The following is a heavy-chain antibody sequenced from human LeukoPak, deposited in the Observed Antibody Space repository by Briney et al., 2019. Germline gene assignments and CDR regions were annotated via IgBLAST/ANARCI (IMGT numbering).Heavy chain of an antibody. D-gene: IGHD2-21*02. V-gene: IGHV4-59*08. Sequence: SETLSLTCTVSGGSISGYYWSWIRQPPGKGLEWIGYIYYSGSTKYNPSLKSRVTISIDTSKNQFSLKLTSVTAADTAVYYCTRVTPGGLCDYWGQGAQVTVSS. CDR2: IYYSGST. J-gene: IGHJ4*02. CDR3: TRVTPGGLCDY. CDR1: GGSISGYY.